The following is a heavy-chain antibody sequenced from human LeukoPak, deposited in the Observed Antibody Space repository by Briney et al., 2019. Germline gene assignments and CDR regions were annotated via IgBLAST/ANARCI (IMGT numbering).Heavy chain of an antibody. CDR3: ARVARENGYYYYGMDV. CDR1: GYTFTSYD. J-gene: IGHJ6*02. D-gene: IGHD2-8*01. Sequence: PGAPVKVSCKASGYTFTSYDINWVRQATGQGLEWMGCMNPNSGNTGYAQKFQGRVTMTRNTSISTAYMELSSLRSEDTAVYYCARVARENGYYYYGMDVWGQGTTVTVSS. CDR2: MNPNSGNT. V-gene: IGHV1-8*01.